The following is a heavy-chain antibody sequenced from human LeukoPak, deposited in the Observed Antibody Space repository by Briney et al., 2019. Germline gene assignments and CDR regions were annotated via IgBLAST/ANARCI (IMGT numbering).Heavy chain of an antibody. CDR3: ARKYSSGWFGYFDY. D-gene: IGHD6-19*01. CDR1: GVGVNSGSYY. V-gene: IGHV4-61*02. Sequence: SETLSLTCTVSGVGVNSGSYYWTWIRQPAGQGLEWIGRISPSGSTNYNPSLNSRVTISVDTSKNQFSLKLSSVTAADTAVYYCARKYSSGWFGYFDYWGQGTLVTVSS. CDR2: ISPSGST. J-gene: IGHJ4*02.